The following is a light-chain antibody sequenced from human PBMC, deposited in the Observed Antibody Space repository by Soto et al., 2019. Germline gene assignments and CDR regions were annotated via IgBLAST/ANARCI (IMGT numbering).Light chain of an antibody. CDR3: RQFDNFPSVFT. Sequence: EIVLTQSPGTLSLSPGESATLSCRASQSVIGNHSAWYQQKPGQAPRLLIYGASSRATGVPVRVSGSGSGTDFTLIISRLEPEDVAVYYCRQFDNFPSVFTFGPGTKVDV. CDR1: QSVIGNH. CDR2: GAS. J-gene: IGKJ3*01. V-gene: IGKV3-20*01.